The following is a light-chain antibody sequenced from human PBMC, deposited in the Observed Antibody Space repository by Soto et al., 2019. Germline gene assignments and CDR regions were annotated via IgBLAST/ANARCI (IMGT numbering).Light chain of an antibody. V-gene: IGKV3-20*01. CDR2: GAS. J-gene: IGKJ2*01. Sequence: EIVLTQSPGTLSLSPGERATLSCRASQKTNSRALVWWQQKPGQAPRLLSYGASSRATGIPDRFRGSGSGKDFTLTISRLEPEDFEVYDCQQHGKLTSAFGQGTSLEIK. CDR3: QQHGKLTSA. CDR1: QKTNSRA.